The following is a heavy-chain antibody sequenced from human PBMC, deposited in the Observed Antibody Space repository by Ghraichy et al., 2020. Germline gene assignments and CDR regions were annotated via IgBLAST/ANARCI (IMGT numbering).Heavy chain of an antibody. V-gene: IGHV3-23*01. CDR3: AKFALDIVVVPAALTPFDY. Sequence: WGSLRLSCAASGFTFSSYAMSWVRQAPGKGLEWVSVISGSGGSTYYADSVKGRFTISRDNSKNTLYLQMNSLRAEDTAVYYCAKFALDIVVVPAALTPFDYWGQGTLVSVSS. CDR2: ISGSGGST. D-gene: IGHD2-2*01. J-gene: IGHJ4*02. CDR1: GFTFSSYA.